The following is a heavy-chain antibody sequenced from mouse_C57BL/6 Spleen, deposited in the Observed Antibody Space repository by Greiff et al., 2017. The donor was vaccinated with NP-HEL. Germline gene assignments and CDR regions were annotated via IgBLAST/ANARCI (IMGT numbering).Heavy chain of an antibody. CDR1: GYSFTGYF. Sequence: VQLQQSGPELVKPGDSVKISCKASGYSFTGYFMNWVMQSHGKSLEWIGRINPYNGDTFYNQKFKGKATLTVDKSSSTAHMELRSLTSEDSAVYYCARDHYYGSSYGYFDVWGTGTTVTVSS. CDR2: INPYNGDT. CDR3: ARDHYYGSSYGYFDV. V-gene: IGHV1-20*01. D-gene: IGHD1-1*01. J-gene: IGHJ1*03.